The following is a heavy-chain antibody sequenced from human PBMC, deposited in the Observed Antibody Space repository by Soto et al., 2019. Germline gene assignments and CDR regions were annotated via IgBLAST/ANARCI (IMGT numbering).Heavy chain of an antibody. CDR1: GFTVSNNH. J-gene: IGHJ4*02. Sequence: EVQLVESGGGLVQPGGSLRLSCAASGFTVSNNHLSWVRQAPGKGLEGVAVSFTSGTTFYAETVQGRFTISRDTSKNTVSLQMNSLRVEDTGLYYCTREGYRYGFLIGIDSWGQGALVSVSS. CDR2: SFTSGTT. D-gene: IGHD5-18*01. V-gene: IGHV3-66*01. CDR3: TREGYRYGFLIGIDS.